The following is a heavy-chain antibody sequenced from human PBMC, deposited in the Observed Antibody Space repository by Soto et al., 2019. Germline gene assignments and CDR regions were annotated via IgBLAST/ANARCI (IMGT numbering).Heavy chain of an antibody. CDR2: IYYSGST. CDR1: GDSVTRGNYY. CDR3: AMIHAGLAYYYYDAMDV. Sequence: PSETLSLTCTVSGDSVTRGNYYWSWIRQPPGKGLEWIGHIYYSGSTNYSPPLKSRVTISLDTSNNQFSLKVTSVTAADTAVYYCAMIHAGLAYYYYDAMDVSGQATTLTVSS. V-gene: IGHV4-61*01. J-gene: IGHJ6*02.